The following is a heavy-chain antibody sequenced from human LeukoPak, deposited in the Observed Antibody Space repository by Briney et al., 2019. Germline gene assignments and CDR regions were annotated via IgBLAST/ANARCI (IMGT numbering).Heavy chain of an antibody. D-gene: IGHD1-26*01. CDR3: ATYSGVHHKTFDD. J-gene: IGHJ4*02. CDR2: IKQDESEK. CDR1: GFTFSRYW. Sequence: GGSLRLSCAASGFTFSRYWMSWVRQAPGEGPEWVANIKQDESEKDYADSVRGRFTISRDNAKNSLFLQMNSLRAEDTALYYCATYSGVHHKTFDDWGQGTLVTVSS. V-gene: IGHV3-7*03.